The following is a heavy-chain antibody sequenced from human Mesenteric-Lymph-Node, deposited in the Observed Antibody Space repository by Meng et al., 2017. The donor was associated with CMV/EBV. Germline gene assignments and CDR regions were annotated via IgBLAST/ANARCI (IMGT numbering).Heavy chain of an antibody. CDR2: MKEDGSER. Sequence: GESLKISCAASGFTFSSYYMNWVRQAPGKGLEWVANMKEDGSERYDVDSVKGRFTISRDNAKNSLFLQMNSVRAEDTAVYYCARGVNWAFETWGQGTMVTVSS. D-gene: IGHD5-24*01. V-gene: IGHV3-7*01. CDR1: GFTFSSYY. CDR3: ARGVNWAFET. J-gene: IGHJ3*02.